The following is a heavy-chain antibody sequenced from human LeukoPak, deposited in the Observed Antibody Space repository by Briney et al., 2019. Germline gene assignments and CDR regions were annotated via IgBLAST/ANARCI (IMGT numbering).Heavy chain of an antibody. Sequence: GGSLRLSCAASGFTFGNYWMRWVRQVPGKGLVWVSRIDTDGSITNYADSARSRFTISRDNARNNLYLQMNSLRAEDTAVYYCVRDLGGRYGYWGQGTLVTVSS. CDR3: VRDLGGRYGY. D-gene: IGHD1-26*01. CDR2: IDTDGSIT. CDR1: GFTFGNYW. J-gene: IGHJ4*02. V-gene: IGHV3-74*01.